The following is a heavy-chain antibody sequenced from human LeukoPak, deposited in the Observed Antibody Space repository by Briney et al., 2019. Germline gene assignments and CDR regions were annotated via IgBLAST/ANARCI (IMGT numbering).Heavy chain of an antibody. CDR1: GFTFSTYW. J-gene: IGHJ4*02. V-gene: IGHV3-74*03. Sequence: GGSLRLSCAASGFTFSTYWMHWVRQAPGKGLVWVSRIKSDGSSIMYADSVRGRLTISRGNAKNTLYLQMNSLRAEDTAVYYCARDLDYGGRSNFDHWGQGTLVTVSS. D-gene: IGHD4-23*01. CDR3: ARDLDYGGRSNFDH. CDR2: IKSDGSSI.